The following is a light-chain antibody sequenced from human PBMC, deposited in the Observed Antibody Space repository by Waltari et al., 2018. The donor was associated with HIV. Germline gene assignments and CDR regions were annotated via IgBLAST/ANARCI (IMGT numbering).Light chain of an antibody. CDR3: QHYENVSRT. CDR1: QNVGKN. J-gene: IGKJ1*01. V-gene: IGKV3-15*01. Sequence: EVVVTQAPAALSVFPGRSGTVSCTTSQNVGKNVAWYKKKSGQSPRLLIYGASPRATGVPGRFGGSGAGTEFNLTIDRLQAGDSAVYYCQHYENVSRTFGPGTTVEIK. CDR2: GAS.